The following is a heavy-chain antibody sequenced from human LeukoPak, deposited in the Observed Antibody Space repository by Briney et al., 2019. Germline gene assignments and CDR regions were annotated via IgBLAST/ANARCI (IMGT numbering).Heavy chain of an antibody. V-gene: IGHV4-34*01. J-gene: IGHJ1*01. Sequence: SETLSLTCAVYGGSFSGYYWSWIRQPPGKGLEWIGEINHSGSTNYNPSLKSRVTISVDTSKNQFSLKLSSVTAADTAVYYCARGLEQWLVRGYFQHWGQGTLVTVSS. CDR1: GGSFSGYY. CDR2: INHSGST. D-gene: IGHD6-19*01. CDR3: ARGLEQWLVRGYFQH.